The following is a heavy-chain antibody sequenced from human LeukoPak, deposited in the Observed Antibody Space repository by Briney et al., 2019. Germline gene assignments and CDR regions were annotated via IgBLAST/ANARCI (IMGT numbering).Heavy chain of an antibody. J-gene: IGHJ6*03. CDR1: GYSISSGYY. V-gene: IGHV4-38-2*02. CDR3: ARGADYYYYMDV. D-gene: IGHD1-26*01. CDR2: IYHSGST. Sequence: SETLSLTCTVSGYSISSGYYWGWIRQPPGKGLEWIGSIYHSGSTYYNPSLKSRVTISVDTSKNQFSLKLISVTAADTAVYYCARGADYYYYMDVWDKGTTVTVSS.